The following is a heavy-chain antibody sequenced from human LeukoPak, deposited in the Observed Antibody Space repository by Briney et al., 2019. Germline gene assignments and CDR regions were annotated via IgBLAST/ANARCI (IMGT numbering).Heavy chain of an antibody. CDR1: GLTFGDYA. CDR3: ARDFTYTRPDTAMVTGDV. V-gene: IGHV3-7*01. Sequence: GGSLRLSCTSSGLTFGDYAMSWVRQAPGKGLEWVANIKQDGSEKYYVDSVKGRFTISRDNAKNSLYLQMNSLRAEDTAVYYCARDFTYTRPDTAMVTGDVWGKGTTVTVSS. J-gene: IGHJ6*04. CDR2: IKQDGSEK. D-gene: IGHD5-18*01.